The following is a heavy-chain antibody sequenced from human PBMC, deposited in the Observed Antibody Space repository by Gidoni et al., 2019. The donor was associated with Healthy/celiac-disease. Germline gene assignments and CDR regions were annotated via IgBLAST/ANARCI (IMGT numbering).Heavy chain of an antibody. CDR1: YGSYA. CDR3: AREKGYLRFLEWLDYYYYYGMDV. CDR2: ISYDGSNK. J-gene: IGHJ6*02. V-gene: IGHV3-30*01. Sequence: YGSYAMHWVRQAPGKGLEWVAVISYDGSNKYYADSVKGRFTISRDNSKNTLYLQMNSLRAEDTAVYYCAREKGYLRFLEWLDYYYYYGMDVWGQGTTVTVSS. D-gene: IGHD3-3*01.